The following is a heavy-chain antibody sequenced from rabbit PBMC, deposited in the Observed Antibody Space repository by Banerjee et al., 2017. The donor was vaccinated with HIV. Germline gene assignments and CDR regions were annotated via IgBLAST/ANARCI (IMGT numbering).Heavy chain of an antibody. CDR1: GFSFSSSYY. CDR2: IYGGSSGST. Sequence: QSLEESGGDLVKPGASLTLTCTASGFSFSSSYYMCWVRQAPGKGLEWIACIYGGSSGSTYYASWAKGRFTISKTSSTTVTLQMTSLTAADTATYFCARSGAVYVDDGYGGNLWGPGTLVTVS. V-gene: IGHV1S40*01. D-gene: IGHD3-1*01. CDR3: ARSGAVYVDDGYGGNL. J-gene: IGHJ4*01.